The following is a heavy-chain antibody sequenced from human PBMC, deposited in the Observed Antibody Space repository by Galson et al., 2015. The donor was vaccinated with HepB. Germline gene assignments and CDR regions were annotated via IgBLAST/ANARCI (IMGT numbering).Heavy chain of an antibody. D-gene: IGHD6-19*01. V-gene: IGHV3-33*01. CDR2: IWKDGSNK. CDR3: AREDATITVAALEY. Sequence: SLRLSCAASGFAFGNYGMHWVRQAPDKGLEWMALIWKDGSNKHYADSLKGRFRISRDNTKNTLFLEADSLRAEDTAVYYCAREDATITVAALEYWGQGVLVTVSS. CDR1: GFAFGNYG. J-gene: IGHJ4*02.